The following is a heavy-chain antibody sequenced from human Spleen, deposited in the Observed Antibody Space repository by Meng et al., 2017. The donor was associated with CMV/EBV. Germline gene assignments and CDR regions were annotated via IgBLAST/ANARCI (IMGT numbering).Heavy chain of an antibody. CDR3: YYDSSGYYRHYYFDY. D-gene: IGHD3-22*01. Sequence: QLVQTGGEVKKPWASVKVFCAASGFTFRSYDMYWVRQGTGKGLEWVSAIGTAGDPYYPGSVKGRFTISRENAKNSVYLQMNSLRAGDDWLGLYYYDSSGYYRHYYFDYWGQGTLVTVSS. CDR1: GFTFRSYD. J-gene: IGHJ4*02. V-gene: IGHV3-13*05. CDR2: IGTAGDP.